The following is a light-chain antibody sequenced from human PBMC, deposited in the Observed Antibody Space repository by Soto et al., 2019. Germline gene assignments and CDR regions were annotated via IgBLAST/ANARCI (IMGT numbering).Light chain of an antibody. J-gene: IGKJ2*01. V-gene: IGKV3-20*01. CDR1: QRVSSSN. CDR3: QQYGTSPYT. CDR2: GAT. Sequence: EIVLAQSPGTLSLSPGERATLSCRASQRVSSSNLVWYQQKPGQAPRLLIYGATSRATGIPDRFSGSGSGTDFTLTISRLEPEDFAVYYCQQYGTSPYTFGQGTKLEIK.